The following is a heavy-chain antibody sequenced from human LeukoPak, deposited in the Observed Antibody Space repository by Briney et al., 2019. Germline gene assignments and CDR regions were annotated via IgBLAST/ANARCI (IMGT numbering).Heavy chain of an antibody. J-gene: IGHJ4*02. Sequence: GGSLRLSCAASGFTFSSYAMSWVRQAPGKGLEWVSGISGSDGSTNYADSVKGRFTISRDNAKNTLYLQMNSLKTEDTAVYYCTRQPHYGDYYVEDYWGQGTLVTVSS. CDR3: TRQPHYGDYYVEDY. CDR1: GFTFSSYA. CDR2: ISGSDGST. D-gene: IGHD4-17*01. V-gene: IGHV3-23*01.